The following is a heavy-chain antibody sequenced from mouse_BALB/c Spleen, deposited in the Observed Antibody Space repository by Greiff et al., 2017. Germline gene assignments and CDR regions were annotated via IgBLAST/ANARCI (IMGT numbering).Heavy chain of an antibody. Sequence: QVQLKQSGPGLVAPSQSLSITCTVSGFSLTDYGVSWIRQPPGKGLEWLGVIWGGGSTYYNSALKSRLSISKDNSKSQVFLKMNSLQTDDTAMYYCAKETYYGSSSFAYWGQGTLVTVSA. CDR1: GFSLTDYG. CDR2: IWGGGST. D-gene: IGHD1-1*01. V-gene: IGHV2-6-5*01. CDR3: AKETYYGSSSFAY. J-gene: IGHJ3*01.